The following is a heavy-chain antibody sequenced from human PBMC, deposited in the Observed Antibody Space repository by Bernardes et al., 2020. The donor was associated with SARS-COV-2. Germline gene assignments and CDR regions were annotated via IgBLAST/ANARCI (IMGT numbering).Heavy chain of an antibody. CDR2: INSDGSTT. Sequence: GESLKISCKGSGYSFSSYWMHWIRQAPGKGLVWVSRINSDGSTTKYAASVKGRFTISRDNAQNTLYLQMNSLRAEDTAVYYCARVGWRVPAATDAFDIWGLGTMVTVSS. J-gene: IGHJ3*02. CDR3: ARVGWRVPAATDAFDI. CDR1: GYSFSSYW. D-gene: IGHD2-2*01. V-gene: IGHV3-74*03.